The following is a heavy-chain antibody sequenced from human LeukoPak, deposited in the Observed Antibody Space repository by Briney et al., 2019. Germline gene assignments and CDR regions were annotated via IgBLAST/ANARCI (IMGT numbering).Heavy chain of an antibody. CDR3: ARGAYYYED. Sequence: HTGGSLRLSCAASGFTFSSHSMNWVRQAPGKGLEWVSYISSSSSTIYYADSVKGRFTISRDNAKNSLYLQMNSLRAEDTAVYYCARGAYYYEDWAQGTPVTVSS. CDR1: GFTFSSHS. V-gene: IGHV3-48*01. J-gene: IGHJ4*02. D-gene: IGHD3-22*01. CDR2: ISSSSSTI.